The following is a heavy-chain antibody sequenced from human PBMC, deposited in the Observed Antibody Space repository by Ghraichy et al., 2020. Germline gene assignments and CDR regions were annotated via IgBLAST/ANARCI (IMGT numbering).Heavy chain of an antibody. CDR1: GFTFSSYS. Sequence: GESLNISCAASGFTFSSYSMNWVRQAPGKGLEWLSYISSSGSTIYYADSVKGRFTISRDNAKNSLYLQVNSLRAEDTAVYYCARRSGSYFFDYWGQGTLVTVSS. CDR3: ARRSGSYFFDY. V-gene: IGHV3-48*04. J-gene: IGHJ4*02. D-gene: IGHD1-26*01. CDR2: ISSSGSTI.